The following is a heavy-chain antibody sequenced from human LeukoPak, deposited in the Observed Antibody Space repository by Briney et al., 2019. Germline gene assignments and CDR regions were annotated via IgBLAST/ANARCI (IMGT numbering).Heavy chain of an antibody. Sequence: KPSETLSLTCAVYGGSFSGYYWSWIRQPPGKGLEWIGEINYSGSTNYNPSLKSRVTISVDTSKNQFSLKLSSVTAADTAVYYCARTSGYSYGPIDYWGQGTLVTVSS. CDR3: ARTSGYSYGPIDY. J-gene: IGHJ4*02. D-gene: IGHD5-18*01. CDR2: INYSGST. V-gene: IGHV4-34*01. CDR1: GGSFSGYY.